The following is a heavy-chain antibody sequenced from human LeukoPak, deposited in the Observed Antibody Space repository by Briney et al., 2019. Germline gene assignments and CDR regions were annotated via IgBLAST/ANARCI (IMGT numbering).Heavy chain of an antibody. CDR2: IYYSGST. CDR3: ARVGSSSWYDY. CDR1: GGSISSYY. D-gene: IGHD6-13*01. J-gene: IGHJ4*02. Sequence: SETLSLTCTVSGGSISSYYWSWNRQPPGKGLEWIGYIYYSGSTNYNPSLKSRVTISVDTSKNQFSLKLSSVTAADTAVYYCARVGSSSWYDYWGQGTLVTVSS. V-gene: IGHV4-59*01.